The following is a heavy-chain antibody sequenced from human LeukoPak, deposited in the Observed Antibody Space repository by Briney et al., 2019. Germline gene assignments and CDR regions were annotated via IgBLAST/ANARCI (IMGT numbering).Heavy chain of an antibody. CDR1: GGSFSGYY. D-gene: IGHD3-3*01. Sequence: SETLSLTCAVYGGSFSGYYWSWIRQPPGKGLEWIGEINHSGSTNYNPSLKSRVTISVDASKNQFSLRLNSVTAADTAVYYCARDSGGSGYLWFDPWGQGTLVTVSS. V-gene: IGHV4-34*01. CDR3: ARDSGGSGYLWFDP. CDR2: INHSGST. J-gene: IGHJ5*02.